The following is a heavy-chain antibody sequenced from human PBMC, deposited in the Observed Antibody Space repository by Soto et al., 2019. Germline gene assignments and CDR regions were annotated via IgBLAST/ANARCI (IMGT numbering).Heavy chain of an antibody. D-gene: IGHD6-19*01. CDR3: ARLGSSGWYQGSYFDY. V-gene: IGHV4-39*01. CDR2: IKSSGST. CDR1: GGSITRNDHY. J-gene: IGHJ4*02. Sequence: QLQLQESGPGLVRPSETLSLICTVSGGSITRNDHYWGWIRQSPGKGLEWIGDIKSSGSTNYNLSLKSRVSMWAVTSKHQFSLKTHSATAADTAVYYCARLGSSGWYQGSYFDYWGQGNLVTVSS.